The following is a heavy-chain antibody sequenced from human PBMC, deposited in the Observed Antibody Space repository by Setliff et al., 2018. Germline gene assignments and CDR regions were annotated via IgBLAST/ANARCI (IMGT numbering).Heavy chain of an antibody. V-gene: IGHV4-61*09. CDR1: GDSISSRCNY. J-gene: IGHJ6*03. CDR3: ARMSGFQYIDV. CDR2: IYTSWST. Sequence: SETLSLTCTVSGDSISSRCNYWGWFRQPAGKEPEWIGQIYTSWSTNYNPSLKSRVTISLDTSKNQFSLSLTSVTAEDTAVYYCARMSGFQYIDVWDKGTTVTVSS. D-gene: IGHD3-3*01.